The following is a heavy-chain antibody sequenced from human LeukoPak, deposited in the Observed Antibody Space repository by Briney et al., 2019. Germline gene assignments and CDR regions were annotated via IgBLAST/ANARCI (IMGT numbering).Heavy chain of an antibody. V-gene: IGHV1-18*03. CDR2: TSVHSGNP. Sequence: ASVKVSCKASGYSFRKYDISWVRQAPGQGLEWMGWTSVHSGNPKYAQKFQGRVTMTTDTSTSTHHLELRSLRSDDMAVYYCARDVGAVAGYNFDYWGQGTLVAVSS. J-gene: IGHJ4*02. CDR3: ARDVGAVAGYNFDY. CDR1: GYSFRKYD. D-gene: IGHD6-19*01.